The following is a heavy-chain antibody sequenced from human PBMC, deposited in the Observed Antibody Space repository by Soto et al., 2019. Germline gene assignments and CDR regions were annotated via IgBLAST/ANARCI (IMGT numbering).Heavy chain of an antibody. CDR3: ARTRSFTLGFYYDGMDV. CDR1: GYSFAIYC. D-gene: IGHD6-6*01. V-gene: IGHV5-51*01. J-gene: IGHJ6*02. Sequence: AGESLKSSGQGSGYSFAIYCIGWVRQMPWKDLEWMGIIYPGDSDTRYSPSFQGQVTISADKSLRTAYLQWTSLKASDTALYYCARTRSFTLGFYYDGMDVWGQGTTVTVSS. CDR2: IYPGDSDT.